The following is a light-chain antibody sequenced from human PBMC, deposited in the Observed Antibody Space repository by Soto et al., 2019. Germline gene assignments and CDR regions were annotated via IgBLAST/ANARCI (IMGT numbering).Light chain of an antibody. Sequence: QSALTQPASVSGSPGQSITISCTGTSSDVGGYNYVSWYQQHPGKAPKLMIYEVSNRPSGVSNRFSGSKSGNTASLTISGLQAEDEDDYYCSSYTSSTTLDYVFGTGTKVT. CDR1: SSDVGGYNY. CDR3: SSYTSSTTLDYV. V-gene: IGLV2-14*01. CDR2: EVS. J-gene: IGLJ1*01.